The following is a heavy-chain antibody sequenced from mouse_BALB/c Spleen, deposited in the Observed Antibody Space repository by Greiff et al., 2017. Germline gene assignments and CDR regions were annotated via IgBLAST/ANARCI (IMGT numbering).Heavy chain of an antibody. Sequence: QVQLQQSGPELVKPGASVKMSCKASGYTFTSYYIHWVKQRPGQGLEWIGWIYPGDGSTKYNEKFKGKTTLTADKSSSTAYMLLSSLTSEDSAVYYCTRSSTGYAMDYWGQGTSVTVSS. V-gene: IGHV1S56*01. CDR3: TRSSTGYAMDY. CDR1: GYTFTSYY. J-gene: IGHJ4*01. D-gene: IGHD4-1*02. CDR2: IYPGDGST.